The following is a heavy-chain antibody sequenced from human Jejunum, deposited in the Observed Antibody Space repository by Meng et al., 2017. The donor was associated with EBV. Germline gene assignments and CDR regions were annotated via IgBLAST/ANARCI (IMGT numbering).Heavy chain of an antibody. CDR1: GDSIVRRAYL. J-gene: IGHJ4*02. V-gene: IGHV4-30-2*01. D-gene: IGHD4-17*01. CDR2: IYHIGST. CDR3: ARGGPDFGDYVPFDY. Sequence: PTPPYGPVKPPQTLSPSCARPGDSIVRRAYLWSSIRQPPGKGLEWIGNIYHIGSTYYNPSLKSRVTISVDRSKNQFSLKLTSVTAADTAVYYCARGGPDFGDYVPFDYWGQGTLVTVSS.